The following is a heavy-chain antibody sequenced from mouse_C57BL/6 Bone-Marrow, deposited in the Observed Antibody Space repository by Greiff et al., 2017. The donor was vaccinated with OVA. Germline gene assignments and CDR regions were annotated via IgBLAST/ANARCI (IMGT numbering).Heavy chain of an antibody. CDR2: ISSGGSYT. J-gene: IGHJ1*03. Sequence: DVKLVESGGDLVKPGGSLKLSCAASGFTFSSYGMSWVRQTPDKRLEWVATISSGGSYTYYPDSVKGRFTISRDNAKNTLYLQMSSLKSEDTAMYYCARSFITTVVEEYFDVWGTGTTVTVSS. CDR1: GFTFSSYG. V-gene: IGHV5-6*02. D-gene: IGHD1-1*01. CDR3: ARSFITTVVEEYFDV.